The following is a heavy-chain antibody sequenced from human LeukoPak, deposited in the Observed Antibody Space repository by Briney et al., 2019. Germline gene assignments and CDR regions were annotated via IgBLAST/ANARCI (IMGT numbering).Heavy chain of an antibody. CDR1: GGSFSSYY. J-gene: IGHJ4*02. V-gene: IGHV4-4*07. D-gene: IGHD3-22*01. CDR2: IYTSGCT. Sequence: SETLSLTCTVSGGSFSSYYWSWIRQPAGKGLEWIGRIYTSGCTNYNPSLKSRVTMSVDTSKNQFSLKLSSVTAADTAVYYCARYTYYYDSSGYYPYFFDYWGQGTLVTVSS. CDR3: ARYTYYYDSSGYYPYFFDY.